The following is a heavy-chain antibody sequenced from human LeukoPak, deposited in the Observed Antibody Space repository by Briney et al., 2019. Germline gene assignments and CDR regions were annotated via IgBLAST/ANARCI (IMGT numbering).Heavy chain of an antibody. CDR2: ISAYNGYT. V-gene: IGHV1-18*01. J-gene: IGHJ1*01. CDR3: ARDHTRGVLLWFGGQYFQH. CDR1: GYTFTSYG. D-gene: IGHD3-10*01. Sequence: GASVKVSCKASGYTFTSYGISWVRQAPGQGLEWMGWISAYNGYTNYAQKLQGRVTMTTDTPTSTAYMELRSLRSDDTAVYYCARDHTRGVLLWFGGQYFQHWGQGTLVTVSS.